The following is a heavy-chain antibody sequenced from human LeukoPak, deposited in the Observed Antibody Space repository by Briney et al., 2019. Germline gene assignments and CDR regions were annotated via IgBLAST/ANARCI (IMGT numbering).Heavy chain of an antibody. V-gene: IGHV1-69*04. CDR2: IIPILGVA. Sequence: SVKVSCKASGDTFSNYAISWGRQAPGPGLEWMGRIIPILGVANYAQTFQGRVTITADKSTSTVHMELSSLRSEDTAVYYCARPIVGATTGPPDYWGQGTLVTVSS. CDR3: ARPIVGATTGPPDY. CDR1: GDTFSNYA. D-gene: IGHD1-26*01. J-gene: IGHJ4*02.